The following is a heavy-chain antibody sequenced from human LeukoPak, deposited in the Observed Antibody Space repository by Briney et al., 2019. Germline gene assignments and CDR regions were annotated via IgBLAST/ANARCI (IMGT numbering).Heavy chain of an antibody. CDR3: AGSYDTVFDY. Sequence: GGSLRLSCAASGFTFSDYYMSWIRQAPGKGLEWVSYVSSSGSTVYYADSVKGRFTISRDNAKNSLYLQMNSLRAEDTAVYYCAGSYDTVFDYWGQGTLVTVSS. CDR2: VSSSGSTV. CDR1: GFTFSDYY. V-gene: IGHV3-11*04. J-gene: IGHJ4*02. D-gene: IGHD1-26*01.